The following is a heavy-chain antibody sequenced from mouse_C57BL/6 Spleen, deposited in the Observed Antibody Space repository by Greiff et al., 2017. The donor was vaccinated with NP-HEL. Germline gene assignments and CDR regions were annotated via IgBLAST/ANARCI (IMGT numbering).Heavy chain of an antibody. CDR2: ISSGGSYT. CDR3: ASLTVVAPYYAMDY. CDR1: GFTFSSYG. D-gene: IGHD1-1*01. J-gene: IGHJ4*01. Sequence: EVKLVEYGGDLVKPGGSLKLSCAASGFTFSSYGMSWVRQTTDKRLEWVATISSGGSYTYYPVSVKGRFTISRDTAKNILYLQMSMLKSEDTAMYYCASLTVVAPYYAMDYWGQGTSVTVSS. V-gene: IGHV5-6*01.